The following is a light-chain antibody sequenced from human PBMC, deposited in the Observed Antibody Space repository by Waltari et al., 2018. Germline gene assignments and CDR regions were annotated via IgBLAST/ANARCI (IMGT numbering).Light chain of an antibody. CDR2: EVS. V-gene: IGLV2-14*01. CDR1: DSDVGAYDF. Sequence: QSALTQPASASGSPGQSITISCSGTDSDVGAYDFVSWYQQHPGKAPHLIIYEVSKRPPGISNRFSASKSGNTASLTISGLQAEDEADYCCSSYTTSSAPGVFGTGTRVTVL. CDR3: SSYTTSSAPGV. J-gene: IGLJ1*01.